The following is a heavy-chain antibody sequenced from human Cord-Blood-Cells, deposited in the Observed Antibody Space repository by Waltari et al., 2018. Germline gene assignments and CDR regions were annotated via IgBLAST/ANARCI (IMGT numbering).Heavy chain of an antibody. CDR3: ARLAAAGTGLWDY. CDR1: GGPLSSRSYY. V-gene: IGHV4-39*07. CDR2: IYYSGST. Sequence: QLQLQESGPGLVKPSETLSLTCTVSGGPLSSRSYYWGWIRQPPGKGLEWIGSIYYSGSTYYNPSLKSRVTISVDTSKNQFSLKLSSVTAADTAVYYCARLAAAGTGLWDYWGQGTLVTVSS. D-gene: IGHD6-13*01. J-gene: IGHJ4*02.